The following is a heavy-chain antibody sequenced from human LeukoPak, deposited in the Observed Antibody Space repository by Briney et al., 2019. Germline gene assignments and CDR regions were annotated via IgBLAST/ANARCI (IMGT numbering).Heavy chain of an antibody. CDR1: GFSLSSSGVG. Sequence: SGPTLVNPTQTLTLTCTFSGFSLSSSGVGVGWIRQPPGKALEWLALIYWDDDKRYSPSLKTRLTITKDTSKNRVVLTMTNMAPVDTGTYYCAHSRHTARVENWGQGTLVTVSS. CDR2: IYWDDDK. CDR3: AHSRHTARVEN. V-gene: IGHV2-5*02. D-gene: IGHD5-18*01. J-gene: IGHJ4*02.